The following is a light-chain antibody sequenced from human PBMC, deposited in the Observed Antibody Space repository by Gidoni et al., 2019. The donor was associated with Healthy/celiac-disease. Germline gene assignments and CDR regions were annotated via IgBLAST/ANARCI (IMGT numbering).Light chain of an antibody. CDR2: AAS. CDR1: QSISSY. Sequence: IQMTQSQSSLSASVGDRVTITCRASQSISSYLNWYQQKPGKAPKLLIYAASSLQSGVPSRFSGSGSGTDFTLTISSLQPEDFATYYCQQSYSTPRFGQGTRLEIK. V-gene: IGKV1-39*01. J-gene: IGKJ5*01. CDR3: QQSYSTPR.